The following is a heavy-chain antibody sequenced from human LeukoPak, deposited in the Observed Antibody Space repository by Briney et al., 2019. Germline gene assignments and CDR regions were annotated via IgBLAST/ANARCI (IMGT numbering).Heavy chain of an antibody. Sequence: SETLSLTCAVYGGSFSGYYWSWIRQPPGKGLEWIGEINHSGSTNYNPSLKSRVTISVDTSMNQFSLKLSSVTAADTAVYYCATRWYYYDSSGYYNAFDIWGQGTMVTVSS. CDR3: ATRWYYYDSSGYYNAFDI. V-gene: IGHV4-34*01. D-gene: IGHD3-22*01. CDR2: INHSGST. J-gene: IGHJ3*02. CDR1: GGSFSGYY.